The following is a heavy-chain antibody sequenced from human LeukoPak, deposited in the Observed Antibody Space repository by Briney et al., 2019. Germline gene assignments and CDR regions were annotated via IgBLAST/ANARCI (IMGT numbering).Heavy chain of an antibody. CDR1: GYTFTGYY. Sequence: SVKVSCKASGYTFTGYYIHWMRQAPGQGLDWMGGIIPIFGTANYAQKFQGRVAITADESTSTAYMELSSLRSEDTAVYFCASTYETGHFDYWGQGTLVTVSS. J-gene: IGHJ4*02. CDR3: ASTYETGHFDY. CDR2: IIPIFGTA. D-gene: IGHD3-10*01. V-gene: IGHV1-69*13.